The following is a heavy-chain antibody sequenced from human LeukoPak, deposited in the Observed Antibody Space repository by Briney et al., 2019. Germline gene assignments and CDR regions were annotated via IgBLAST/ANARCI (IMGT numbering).Heavy chain of an antibody. D-gene: IGHD6-6*01. CDR3: AGSIAARTFDY. CDR2: IYHSGST. J-gene: IGHJ4*02. V-gene: IGHV4-38-2*02. CDR1: GYSISSGYY. Sequence: PSETLSLTCSVSGYSISSGYYWGWIRQPPGKGLEWIGSIYHSGSTYYNPSLKSRVTISVDTSKNQFSLKLSSVTAADTAVYYCAGSIAARTFDYWGQGTLVTVSS.